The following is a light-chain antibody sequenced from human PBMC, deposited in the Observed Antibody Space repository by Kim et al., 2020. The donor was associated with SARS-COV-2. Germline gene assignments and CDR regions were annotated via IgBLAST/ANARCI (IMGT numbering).Light chain of an antibody. J-gene: IGLJ1*01. CDR2: DVS. CDR3: SSYTSSSTLV. Sequence: QSFTTSFTGASSVVGGYNCVSCDRQSPGKTPKPMTYDVSNRPSGVSKRFSGSKSGNTASLTISGLQAEDEADYYCSSYTSSSTLVFGTGTKVTV. CDR1: SSVVGGYNC. V-gene: IGLV2-14*03.